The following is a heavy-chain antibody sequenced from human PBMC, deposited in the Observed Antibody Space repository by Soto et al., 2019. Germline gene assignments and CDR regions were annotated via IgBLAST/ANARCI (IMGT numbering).Heavy chain of an antibody. CDR2: ISAYNGNT. V-gene: IGHV1-18*01. CDR1: GYTITSYG. CDR3: ATSPGVEYYDFWSGYANFDY. J-gene: IGHJ4*02. D-gene: IGHD3-3*01. Sequence: ASVKLSCKACGYTITSYGISWVRQAPEQGLEWMGWISAYNGNTNYAQKLQGRVTMTTDTSTNTAYMELRSLRSDDTAVYYCATSPGVEYYDFWSGYANFDYWGQGTLVTVSS.